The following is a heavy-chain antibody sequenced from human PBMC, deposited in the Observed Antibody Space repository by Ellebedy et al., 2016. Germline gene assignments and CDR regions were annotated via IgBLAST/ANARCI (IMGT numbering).Heavy chain of an antibody. J-gene: IGHJ4*02. CDR2: ISSSSSTI. Sequence: GESLKISCAASGFTLSSYNMNWVRQAPGKGLEHVSFISSSSSTISYADAVKGRFTISRDNAKNSLYLQMNSLRAEDTAVCYCARDLKWLAYWGQGTLVTVSS. CDR1: GFTLSSYN. V-gene: IGHV3-48*04. CDR3: ARDLKWLAY. D-gene: IGHD6-19*01.